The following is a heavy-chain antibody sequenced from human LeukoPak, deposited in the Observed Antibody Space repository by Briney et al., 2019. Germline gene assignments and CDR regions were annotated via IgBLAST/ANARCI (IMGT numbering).Heavy chain of an antibody. Sequence: ASVKVSCKASANTFISYDINWVRQATGQGLEWMGWMNPDSGDTGYAQKFQGRVTMTRNTSISTAYMELRSLRSEDTAVYYCARGRTDYYESSGSFPALGYWGQGTLVTVSS. V-gene: IGHV1-8*01. J-gene: IGHJ4*02. D-gene: IGHD3-22*01. CDR2: MNPDSGDT. CDR1: ANTFISYD. CDR3: ARGRTDYYESSGSFPALGY.